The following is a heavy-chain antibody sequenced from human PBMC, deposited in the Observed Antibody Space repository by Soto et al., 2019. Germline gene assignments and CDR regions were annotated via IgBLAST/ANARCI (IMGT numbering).Heavy chain of an antibody. V-gene: IGHV1-69*12. CDR2: IIPIFDTV. D-gene: IGHD3-22*01. CDR1: GGTFSSYG. J-gene: IGHJ4*02. Sequence: HVQLVQSGAEVKKSGSSVKVSCKASGGTFSSYGISWVRQAPGEGLEWMGEIIPIFDTVKYAQKFQGRVTFTADESTSTAYMELSSLRSDDTAVYYCARDRRDYHDSSGYYYVIDYWGQGTLVTVSS. CDR3: ARDRRDYHDSSGYYYVIDY.